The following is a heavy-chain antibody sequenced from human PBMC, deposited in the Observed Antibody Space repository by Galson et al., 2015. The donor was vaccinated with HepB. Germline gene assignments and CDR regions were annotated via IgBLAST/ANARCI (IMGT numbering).Heavy chain of an antibody. CDR3: ARRGRATEVYYHMDV. CDR2: ISSSSSYI. Sequence: SLRLSCAASGFTFSSYSMNWVRQAPGKGLEWVSSISSSSSYIYYADSVKGRFTISRDNAKNSLYLQMNSLRAEDTAVYYCARRGRATEVYYHMDVWGQGTTVTVSS. D-gene: IGHD3-16*01. CDR1: GFTFSSYS. J-gene: IGHJ6*02. V-gene: IGHV3-21*01.